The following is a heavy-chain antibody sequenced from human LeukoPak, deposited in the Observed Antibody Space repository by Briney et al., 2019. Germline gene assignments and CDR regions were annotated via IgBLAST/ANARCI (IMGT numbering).Heavy chain of an antibody. CDR1: GYTFTGYY. V-gene: IGHV1-2*02. J-gene: IGHJ4*02. CDR3: ARAYSSSWYNFDY. CDR2: INPNSGGT. D-gene: IGHD6-13*01. Sequence: ASVKVSCKASGYTFTGYYMHWVRQAPGQGLEWMGWINPNSGGTNYAQKFQGRVTMTRDTSISTAYMELSRLRSDDTAVYYCARAYSSSWYNFDYWGQGTLVTASS.